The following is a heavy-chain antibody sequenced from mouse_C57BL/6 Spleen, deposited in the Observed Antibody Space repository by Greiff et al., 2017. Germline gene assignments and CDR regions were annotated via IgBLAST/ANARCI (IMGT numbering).Heavy chain of an antibody. CDR1: GYTFTSYW. V-gene: IGHV1-50*01. CDR2: IDPSDSYT. CDR3: ARPVTKAMDY. J-gene: IGHJ4*01. Sequence: QVQLQQPGAELVKPGASVKLSCKASGYTFTSYWMQWVKQRPGQGLEWIGEIDPSDSYTNYNQKLKGKATLTVDTSSSTAYMQLSSLTSEDSAVYYCARPVTKAMDYWGQGTSVTVSS. D-gene: IGHD2-2*01.